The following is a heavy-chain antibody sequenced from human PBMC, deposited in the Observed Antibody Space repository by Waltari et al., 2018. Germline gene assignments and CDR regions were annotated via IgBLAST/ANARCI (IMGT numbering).Heavy chain of an antibody. CDR2: IYYSGST. CDR3: AREVPPTGA. CDR1: GGSISSYY. J-gene: IGHJ5*02. V-gene: IGHV4-59*01. Sequence: QVQLQESGPGLVKPSETLSLTCTVSGGSISSYYWSWIRQPPGKGLEWIGYIYYSGSTNYNPSLNSRVTISVDTSKNQFSLKLSSVTAADTALYYCAREVPPTGAWGQGTLVTVSS. D-gene: IGHD3-10*01.